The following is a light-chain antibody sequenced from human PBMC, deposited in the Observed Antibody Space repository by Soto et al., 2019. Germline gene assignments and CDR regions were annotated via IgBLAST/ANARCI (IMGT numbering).Light chain of an antibody. Sequence: EIVLTQSPGTLSLSPGERATLSCRASQSVSSSFLAWYQQKPGQAPRLLIYGASSRATGIPDRFSGSGSGTDFTLAISRLEPDDFAVYYCQQYGRSPWTFGQGTKLEIK. CDR1: QSVSSSF. CDR3: QQYGRSPWT. CDR2: GAS. J-gene: IGKJ1*01. V-gene: IGKV3-20*01.